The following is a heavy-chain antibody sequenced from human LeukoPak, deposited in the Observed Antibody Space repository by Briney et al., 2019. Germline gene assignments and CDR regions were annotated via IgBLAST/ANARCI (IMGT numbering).Heavy chain of an antibody. CDR3: ARYYDSSGYYYFDY. V-gene: IGHV3-48*01. Sequence: GGSLRLSCAASGFTFSSYGMNWVRLAPGKGLEWVSYISSSSSTIYYADSVKGRFTISRDNAKNSLYLQMNSLRAEDTAVYYCARYYDSSGYYYFDYWGQGTLVTVSS. CDR2: ISSSSSTI. J-gene: IGHJ4*02. CDR1: GFTFSSYG. D-gene: IGHD3-22*01.